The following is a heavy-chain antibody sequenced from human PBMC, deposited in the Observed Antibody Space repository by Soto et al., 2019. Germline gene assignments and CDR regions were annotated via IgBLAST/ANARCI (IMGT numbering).Heavy chain of an antibody. D-gene: IGHD3-16*02. CDR1: GGSISSGGYY. J-gene: IGHJ4*02. Sequence: QVQLQESGPGLVKPSRTLSLTCTVSGGSISSGGYYWSWIRQHPGKGLEWIGYIYYSGSTYYNPSLKSRVTISVDTSKNQFSLKLSSVTAADTAVYYCARGTMITFGGVIVEPTFDYWGQGTLVTVSS. V-gene: IGHV4-31*03. CDR2: IYYSGST. CDR3: ARGTMITFGGVIVEPTFDY.